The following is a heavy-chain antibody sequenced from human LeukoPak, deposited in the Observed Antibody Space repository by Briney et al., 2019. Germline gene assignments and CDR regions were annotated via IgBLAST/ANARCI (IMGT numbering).Heavy chain of an antibody. V-gene: IGHV4-4*07. Sequence: SETLSLTCTVSGGSISSYYWSWIRQPAGKGLEWIGRIYTSGSTNYNPSLKSRVTMSVDTSKNQFSPKLSSVTAADTAVYYCARDRLGAVADAFDIWGQGTMVTVSS. CDR1: GGSISSYY. D-gene: IGHD6-13*01. CDR2: IYTSGST. CDR3: ARDRLGAVADAFDI. J-gene: IGHJ3*02.